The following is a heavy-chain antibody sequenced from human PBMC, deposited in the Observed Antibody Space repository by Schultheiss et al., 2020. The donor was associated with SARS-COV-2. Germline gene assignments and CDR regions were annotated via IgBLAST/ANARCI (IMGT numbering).Heavy chain of an antibody. CDR3: ARSRRASSGYYFDY. J-gene: IGHJ4*02. Sequence: SETLSLTCTVSGGSISSYYWSWIRQPPGKGLEWIGYIYYSGSTNYNPSLKSRVTMSVDTSKNQFSLKLSSVTAADTAVYYCARSRRASSGYYFDYWGQGTLVTVSS. CDR2: IYYSGST. CDR1: GGSISSYY. V-gene: IGHV4-59*12.